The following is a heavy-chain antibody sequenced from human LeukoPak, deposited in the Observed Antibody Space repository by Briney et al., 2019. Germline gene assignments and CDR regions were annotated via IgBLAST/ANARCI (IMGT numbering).Heavy chain of an antibody. Sequence: PGGSLRLSCAASGFTFDDYGMSRVRQAPGKGLEWVSGINWNGGSTGYADSVKDRFTISRDNAKNSLYLQMNSLRAEDTALYYCARDLEGYCSGGSCYTDYWGQGTLVTVSS. J-gene: IGHJ4*02. D-gene: IGHD2-15*01. V-gene: IGHV3-20*04. CDR1: GFTFDDYG. CDR3: ARDLEGYCSGGSCYTDY. CDR2: INWNGGST.